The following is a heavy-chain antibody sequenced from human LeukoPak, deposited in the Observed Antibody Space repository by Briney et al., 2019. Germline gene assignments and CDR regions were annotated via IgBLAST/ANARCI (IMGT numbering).Heavy chain of an antibody. CDR2: ISSSSSYI. CDR1: GFTFSSYS. Sequence: PGGSLRLSCAASGFTFSSYSMNWVRQAPGKGLEWVSSISSSSSYIYYADSVKGRFTISRDNAKNSLYLQMNSLRAEDTAVYYCARDRGLLWFGGSTMDVWGKGTTVTVSS. J-gene: IGHJ6*03. CDR3: ARDRGLLWFGGSTMDV. D-gene: IGHD3-10*01. V-gene: IGHV3-21*01.